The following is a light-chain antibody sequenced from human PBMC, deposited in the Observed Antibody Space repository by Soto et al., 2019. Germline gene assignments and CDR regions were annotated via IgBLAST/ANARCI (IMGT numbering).Light chain of an antibody. J-gene: IGLJ1*01. CDR2: EVS. Sequence: LTRPPSASGSLGQSVTISCTGTSSDIGTYDYVSWYQQHPGRAPKLIIFEVSKRPLGVPDRFSGSKSGNTASLIVSGLQPDDEAEYHCTSYTGDDFTFVFGTGTKV. CDR1: SSDIGTYDY. V-gene: IGLV2-8*01. CDR3: TSYTGDDFTFV.